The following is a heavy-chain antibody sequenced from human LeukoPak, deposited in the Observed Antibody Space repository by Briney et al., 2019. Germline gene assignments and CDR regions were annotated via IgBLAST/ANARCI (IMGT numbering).Heavy chain of an antibody. CDR1: GFTFSSYG. J-gene: IGHJ4*02. CDR3: AREGIAVADWAYFDY. Sequence: PGGSLRLSCAASGFTFSSYGMHWVRQAPGKGLEWVAVIWYDGSNKYYADSVKGRFTISRDNSKNTLYLQMNSLRAEDTAVYYCAREGIAVADWAYFDYWGPGTLVTVSS. CDR2: IWYDGSNK. V-gene: IGHV3-33*01. D-gene: IGHD6-19*01.